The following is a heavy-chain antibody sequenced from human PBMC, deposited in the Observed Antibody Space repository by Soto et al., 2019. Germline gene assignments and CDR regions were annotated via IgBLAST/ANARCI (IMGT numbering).Heavy chain of an antibody. V-gene: IGHV4-31*03. D-gene: IGHD3-16*02. J-gene: IGHJ6*02. CDR2: IYYSGST. Sequence: SETLSLTCTVSGGSISSGGYYWSWIRQHPGKGLEWIGYIYYSGSTYYNPSLKSRVTISVDKSKNQFSLKLSSVTAADTAVYYCARKAIMITFGGVIGGWGHYGMDVWGQGTTVTVSS. CDR1: GGSISSGGYY. CDR3: ARKAIMITFGGVIGGWGHYGMDV.